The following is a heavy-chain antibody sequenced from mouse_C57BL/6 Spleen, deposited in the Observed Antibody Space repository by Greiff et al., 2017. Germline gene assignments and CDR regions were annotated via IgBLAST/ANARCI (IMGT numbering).Heavy chain of an antibody. D-gene: IGHD3-3*01. CDR1: GYTFTDYE. CDR3: TRWGMGQLAY. CDR2: IDPETGGT. Sequence: QVQLQQPGAELVRPGASVTLSCKASGYTFTDYEMHWVKQTPVHGLEWIGAIDPETGGTTYNQKFKGKAILTADKSSSTAYMELSSLTSEDSAVYYVTRWGMGQLAYWGQGTLVTVSA. V-gene: IGHV1-15*01. J-gene: IGHJ3*01.